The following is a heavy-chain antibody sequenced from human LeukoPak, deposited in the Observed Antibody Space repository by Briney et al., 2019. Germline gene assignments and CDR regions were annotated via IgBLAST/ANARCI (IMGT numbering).Heavy chain of an antibody. CDR2: ISSSSSTI. J-gene: IGHJ4*02. Sequence: VGSLRLSCAASGFTFSSYSMNWVRQAPGMGLEWVSYISSSSSTIYYADSVKGRFTISRDNAKNSLYLQMNSLRAEDTAVYYCARGRVSDLAARHWGQGTLVTVSS. CDR1: GFTFSSYS. D-gene: IGHD6-6*01. V-gene: IGHV3-48*01. CDR3: ARGRVSDLAARH.